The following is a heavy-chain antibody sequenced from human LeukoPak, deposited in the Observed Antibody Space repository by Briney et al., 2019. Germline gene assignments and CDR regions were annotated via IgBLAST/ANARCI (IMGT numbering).Heavy chain of an antibody. V-gene: IGHV4-30-2*01. Sequence: PSQTLSLTCAVSGGSISSGGYSWSWIRQPPGKGLEWIGEINHRGSTNYNPSLKSRVTISVDTSKNQFSLKLSSVTAADTAVYYCARAHNAVLRFLEETSYYFDYWGQGTLVTVSS. CDR3: ARAHNAVLRFLEETSYYFDY. J-gene: IGHJ4*02. CDR1: GGSISSGGYS. D-gene: IGHD3-3*01. CDR2: INHRGST.